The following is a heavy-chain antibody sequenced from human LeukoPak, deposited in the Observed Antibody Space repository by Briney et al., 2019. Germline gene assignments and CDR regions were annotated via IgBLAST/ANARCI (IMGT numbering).Heavy chain of an antibody. D-gene: IGHD3-22*01. J-gene: IGHJ4*02. CDR3: ATRGVVIRVILVGFHKEAYYFHS. Sequence: GGSLRLSCAVPGLTLSNYGMSWGRQAPGKGLEWVAGISGRGGSTYYAESVEGRFTISRENRKNTLYLQMHRLRAEDTAVYFCATRGVVIRVILVGFHKEAYYFHSWGQGPLVTVSS. CDR2: ISGRGGST. CDR1: GLTLSNYG. V-gene: IGHV3-23*01.